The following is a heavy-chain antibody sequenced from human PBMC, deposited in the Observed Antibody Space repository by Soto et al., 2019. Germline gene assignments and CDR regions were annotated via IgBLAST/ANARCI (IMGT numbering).Heavy chain of an antibody. J-gene: IGHJ4*02. CDR3: AKGNYYDSSGPFDN. CDR2: ISWNSGSI. D-gene: IGHD3-22*01. V-gene: IGHV3-9*01. CDR1: GFTFDDYA. Sequence: EVQLVESGGGLVQPGRSLRLSCAASGFTFDDYAMHWVRQAPGKGLEWVSGISWNSGSIGYADSVKGRFTISRDNAKNSLYLQMNSLRAEDTALYYCAKGNYYDSSGPFDNWGQGTLVTVSS.